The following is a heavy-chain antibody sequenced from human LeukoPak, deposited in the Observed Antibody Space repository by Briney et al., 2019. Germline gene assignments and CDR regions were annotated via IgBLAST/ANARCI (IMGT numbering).Heavy chain of an antibody. D-gene: IGHD2-2*01. V-gene: IGHV4-34*01. J-gene: IGHJ6*03. CDR2: INHSGST. CDR1: SGSFSGYY. CDR3: ARGGYCSSTSCSYYYYYHMDV. Sequence: SETLSLTCAVYSGSFSGYYWSWIRQPPGKGLEWIGEINHSGSTNYNPSLKSRVTISVDTSKNQFSLKLSSVTAADTAVYYCARGGYCSSTSCSYYYYYHMDVWGKGTTVTVSS.